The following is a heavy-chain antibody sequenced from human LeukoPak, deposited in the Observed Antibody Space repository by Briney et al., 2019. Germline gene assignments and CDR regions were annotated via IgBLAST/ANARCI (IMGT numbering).Heavy chain of an antibody. D-gene: IGHD6-19*01. CDR1: GFTFSNAW. V-gene: IGHV3-23*01. J-gene: IGHJ4*02. CDR3: AKRGQTAVAGLGSFDC. Sequence: GGSLRLSCAASGFTFSNAWMSWVRQAPGKGLEWVSLISGSGGGTHYADSVRGRFTISRDNSKNTLYLQMNSLRAEDTAVYYCAKRGQTAVAGLGSFDCWGQGTLVTVSS. CDR2: ISGSGGGT.